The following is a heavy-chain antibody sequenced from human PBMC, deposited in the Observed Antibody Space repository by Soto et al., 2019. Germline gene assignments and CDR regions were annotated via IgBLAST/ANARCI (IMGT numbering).Heavy chain of an antibody. CDR2: IDYSGST. D-gene: IGHD2-15*01. CDR3: ARRGCSGGLSYYYYYNMDV. V-gene: IGHV4-30-4*01. Sequence: SETLSLTXTVSGGSISSFNYYWSWIRQPPGKGLEWIGYIDYSGSTYYNPSLKSRISISVDTSKNQFSLELTSVTAADTAVYYCARRGCSGGLSYYYYYNMDVWGQGTTVTVS. CDR1: GGSISSFNYY. J-gene: IGHJ6*02.